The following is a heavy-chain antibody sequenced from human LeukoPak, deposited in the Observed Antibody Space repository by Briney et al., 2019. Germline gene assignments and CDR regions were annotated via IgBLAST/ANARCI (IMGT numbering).Heavy chain of an antibody. Sequence: ASVKVSCKASGGTFSSYAISWVRQAPGQGLEWMGRIIPILGIANYAQKFQGRVTITADKSTSTAYMELSSLRSEDTAVYYYAREYYYDSSGFSFDYWGQGTLVTVSS. CDR1: GGTFSSYA. CDR3: AREYYYDSSGFSFDY. V-gene: IGHV1-69*04. D-gene: IGHD3-22*01. CDR2: IIPILGIA. J-gene: IGHJ4*02.